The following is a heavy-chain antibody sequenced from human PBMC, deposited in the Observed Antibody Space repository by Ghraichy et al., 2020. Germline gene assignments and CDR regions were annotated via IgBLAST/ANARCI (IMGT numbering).Heavy chain of an antibody. V-gene: IGHV2-5*02. CDR1: GFSLTTSGVG. CDR2: IYWDDDK. CDR3: VHRYCSGGGCYAFDS. D-gene: IGHD2-15*01. J-gene: IGHJ4*02. Sequence: SGPTLVKPTQTLTVTCTFSGFSLTTSGVGVGWIRQPPGKALEWLALIYWDDDKRYSPSLKSRLTITKDTSKNQVVLTITNMDPVDTATYYCVHRYCSGGGCYAFDSWGQGTLVTVSS.